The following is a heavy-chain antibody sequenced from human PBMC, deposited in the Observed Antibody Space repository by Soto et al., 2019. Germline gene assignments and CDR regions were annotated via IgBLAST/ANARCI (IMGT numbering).Heavy chain of an antibody. Sequence: ASVKVSCTASGGTFSSYTISWVRQAPGQGLEWMGRIIPILGIANYAQKFQGRVTITADKSTSTAYMELSSLRSEDTAVYYCAGYGSGSYKYYYYYMDVWGKGTTVTVSS. CDR1: GGTFSSYT. CDR2: IIPILGIA. V-gene: IGHV1-69*02. J-gene: IGHJ6*03. D-gene: IGHD3-10*01. CDR3: AGYGSGSYKYYYYYMDV.